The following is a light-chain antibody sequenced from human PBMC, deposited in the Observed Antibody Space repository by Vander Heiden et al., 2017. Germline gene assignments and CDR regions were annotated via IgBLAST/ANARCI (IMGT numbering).Light chain of an antibody. Sequence: MTQSPSTLSASVGDRLTITCRASQSISSWLAWYQQKPGKAPKLLIYKASSLESGVPSRFSGSGSGTEFTLTISSLQPDDFATYYCQQYNSYPYTFGQGTKLEIK. CDR3: QQYNSYPYT. CDR2: KAS. CDR1: QSISSW. V-gene: IGKV1-5*03. J-gene: IGKJ2*01.